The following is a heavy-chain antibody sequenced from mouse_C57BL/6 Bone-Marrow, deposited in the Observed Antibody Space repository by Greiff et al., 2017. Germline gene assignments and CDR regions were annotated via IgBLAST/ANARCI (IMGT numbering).Heavy chain of an antibody. CDR1: GYTFTSYW. CDR3: ARPYYSNYWYFDV. J-gene: IGHJ1*03. Sequence: QVQLQQPGAELVKPGASVKMSCKASGYTFTSYWITWVKQRPGQGLEWIGDIYPGSGSTNYNEKFKSKATMTVDTSSSTAYMQLSSLPSEDSAVYYCARPYYSNYWYFDVWGTGTTVTVSS. D-gene: IGHD2-5*01. CDR2: IYPGSGST. V-gene: IGHV1-55*01.